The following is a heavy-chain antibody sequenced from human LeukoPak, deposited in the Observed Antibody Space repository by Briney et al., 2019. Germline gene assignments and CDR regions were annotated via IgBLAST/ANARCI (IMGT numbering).Heavy chain of an antibody. V-gene: IGHV1-69*06. CDR1: GGTFSSYD. Sequence: SVKVSCKASGGTFSSYDISWVRQAPGQGLEWMGGIMPISGTANYAQKFQGRVTITADKPTNTAYMELSSLRSDDTAVYYCASESYWGQGTLVTVSS. J-gene: IGHJ4*02. CDR3: ASESY. CDR2: IMPISGTA.